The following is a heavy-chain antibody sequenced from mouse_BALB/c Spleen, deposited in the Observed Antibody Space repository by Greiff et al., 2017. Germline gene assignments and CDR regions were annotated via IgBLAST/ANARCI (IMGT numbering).Heavy chain of an antibody. CDR3: AREGGDVNYFDY. J-gene: IGHJ2*01. Sequence: QVQLKESGPGLVAPSQSLSITCTVSGFSLTGYGVNWVRQPPGKGLEWLGMIWGDGSTDYNSALKSRLSISKDNSKSQVFLKMNSLQTDDTARYYCAREGGDVNYFDYGGQGTTLTVSA. CDR2: IWGDGST. V-gene: IGHV2-6-7*01. CDR1: GFSLTGYG.